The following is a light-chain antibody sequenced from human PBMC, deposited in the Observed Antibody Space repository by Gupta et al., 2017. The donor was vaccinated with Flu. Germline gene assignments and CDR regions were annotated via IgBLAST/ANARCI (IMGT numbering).Light chain of an antibody. Sequence: PSSVSASVGDRVTITCRASQGIGSWLVWYQQQPGEPPKLLIYAASSLKSGVSSRFSGSGSGTDFTLTISSQQPEDFATYYCQQAHSFPLTFGHGTKVDIK. J-gene: IGKJ3*01. CDR3: QQAHSFPLT. CDR1: QGIGSW. CDR2: AAS. V-gene: IGKV1-12*01.